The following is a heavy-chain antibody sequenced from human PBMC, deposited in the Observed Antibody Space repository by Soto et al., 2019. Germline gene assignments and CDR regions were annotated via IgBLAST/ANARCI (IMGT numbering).Heavy chain of an antibody. CDR1: GGSISSSSYY. V-gene: IGHV4-39*01. D-gene: IGHD7-27*01. CDR2: IYYSGST. Sequence: QLQLQESGPGLVKPSETLSLTCTVSGGSISSSSYYWGWIRQPPGKGLEWIGSIYYSGSTYYNPSLKSRVTISVDTSKNQFSLKLSSVTAADTAVYYCARTNIGSWGGDAFDIWGQGTMVTVSS. J-gene: IGHJ3*02. CDR3: ARTNIGSWGGDAFDI.